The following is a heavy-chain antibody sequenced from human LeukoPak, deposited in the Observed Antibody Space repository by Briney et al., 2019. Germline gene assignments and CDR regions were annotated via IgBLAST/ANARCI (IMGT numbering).Heavy chain of an antibody. CDR3: ALAGVYAKLGAFDI. CDR2: FHHSGSS. CDR1: GGSITNDY. V-gene: IGHV4-59*03. D-gene: IGHD2-8*01. Sequence: PSETLSLTCTVSGGSITNDYWSWIRQSPGKGLEWLGDFHHSGSSNNNPSLKSRVTMSVDKAKNQFSLKLSSVTAADTAVYYCALAGVYAKLGAFDIWGQGTMVTVSS. J-gene: IGHJ3*02.